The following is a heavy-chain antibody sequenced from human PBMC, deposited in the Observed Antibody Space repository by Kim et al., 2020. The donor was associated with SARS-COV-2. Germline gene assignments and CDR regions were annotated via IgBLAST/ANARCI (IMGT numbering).Heavy chain of an antibody. Sequence: TNYNPSLKSRVTISVDTSKNQFSLKLSSVTAADTAVYYCARGPVVTYFDYWGQGTLVTVSS. CDR2: T. V-gene: IGHV4-34*01. CDR3: ARGPVVTYFDY. D-gene: IGHD2-15*01. J-gene: IGHJ4*02.